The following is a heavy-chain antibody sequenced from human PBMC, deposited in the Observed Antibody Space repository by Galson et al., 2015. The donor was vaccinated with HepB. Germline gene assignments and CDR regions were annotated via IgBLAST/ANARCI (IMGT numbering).Heavy chain of an antibody. J-gene: IGHJ5*02. Sequence: SVKVSCKASGYTFTSYGISWVRQAPGQGLEWMGWISAYNGNTNYAQKLQGRVTMTTDTSTSTAYMELSSLRSEDTAVYYCATLGGATYWFDPWGQGTLVTVSS. D-gene: IGHD1-26*01. CDR2: ISAYNGNT. CDR3: ATLGGATYWFDP. V-gene: IGHV1-18*01. CDR1: GYTFTSYG.